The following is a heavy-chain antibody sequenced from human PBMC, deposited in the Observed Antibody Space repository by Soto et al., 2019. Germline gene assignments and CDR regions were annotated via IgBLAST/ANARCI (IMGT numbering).Heavy chain of an antibody. CDR1: GDSISSGGYY. CDR2: IYYSGST. CDR3: ARDVLGYCSSTSCYGGPYGMDV. Sequence: SETLSLTCTVSGDSISSGGYYWSWIRQHPGKGLEWIGYIYYSGSTYYNPSLKSRVTISVDTSKNQFSLKLSSVTAADTAVYYCARDVLGYCSSTSCYGGPYGMDVWGQGTTVTVSS. V-gene: IGHV4-31*03. D-gene: IGHD2-2*01. J-gene: IGHJ6*02.